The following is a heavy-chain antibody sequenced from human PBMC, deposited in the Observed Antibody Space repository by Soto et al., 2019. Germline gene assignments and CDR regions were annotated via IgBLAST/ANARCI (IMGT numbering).Heavy chain of an antibody. V-gene: IGHV4-59*01. J-gene: IGHJ6*03. Sequence: SETLSLTCNVSGGSISSYYWSWIRQPPGKGLEWIGYIYYSGSTNYNPSLKSRVTISVDTSKNQFSLKLSSVTAADTAVYYCARLYGDYGNYYYYYYMDVWGKGTTVTVS. CDR3: ARLYGDYGNYYYYYYMDV. CDR2: IYYSGST. CDR1: GGSISSYY. D-gene: IGHD4-17*01.